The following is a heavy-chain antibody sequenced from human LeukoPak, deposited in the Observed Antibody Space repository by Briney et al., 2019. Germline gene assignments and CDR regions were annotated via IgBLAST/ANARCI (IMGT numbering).Heavy chain of an antibody. CDR2: IYTSGST. Sequence: PSQTLSLTCTGSGGSISSGSYYWSWIRQPAGKGLEWIGRIYTSGSTNYNPSLKSRVTISVDTSKNQFSLKLSSVTAADTAVYYCARALYQSSGWIHWGQGTLVTVSS. CDR3: ARALYQSSGWIH. J-gene: IGHJ4*02. D-gene: IGHD6-19*01. CDR1: GGSISSGSYY. V-gene: IGHV4-61*02.